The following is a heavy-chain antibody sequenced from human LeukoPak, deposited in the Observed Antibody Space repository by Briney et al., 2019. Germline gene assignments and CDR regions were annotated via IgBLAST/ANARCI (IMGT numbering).Heavy chain of an antibody. Sequence: SETLSLTCAVSGASVGGGASYWSWIRQYPGTGLEWNGYIHDRGATYYSPSLRSRVTMSLETSKNQFSLRLTSVTAADTALYYCARDRDDSRGYVPAFDIWGRGPMVTVSS. V-gene: IGHV4-31*11. CDR2: IHDRGAT. D-gene: IGHD3-22*01. CDR3: ARDRDDSRGYVPAFDI. CDR1: GASVGGGASY. J-gene: IGHJ3*02.